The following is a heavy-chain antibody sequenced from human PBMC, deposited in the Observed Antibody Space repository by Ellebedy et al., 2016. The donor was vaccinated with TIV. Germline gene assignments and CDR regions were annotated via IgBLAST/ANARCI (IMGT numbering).Heavy chain of an antibody. D-gene: IGHD3-3*01. CDR3: ARDEAEVGATIFGY. J-gene: IGHJ4*02. Sequence: PGGSLRLSCAASGFTFRNFGMHWVRQAPGKGLDWVAVIWYDGSNNYYADSVTGRFTTARDNAKNSLYLQMNSIRDEDTAVYYWARDEAEVGATIFGYWGQGTLVTVSS. CDR1: GFTFRNFG. CDR2: IWYDGSNN. V-gene: IGHV3-33*01.